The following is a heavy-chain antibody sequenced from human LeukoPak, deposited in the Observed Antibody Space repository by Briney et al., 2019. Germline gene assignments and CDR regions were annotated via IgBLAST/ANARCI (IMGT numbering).Heavy chain of an antibody. J-gene: IGHJ4*02. V-gene: IGHV1-18*01. D-gene: IGHD6-13*01. CDR2: ISAYNGNT. Sequence: ASVKGWCKASGYTYTSYGISWVRQAPGQGVECMGWISAYNGNTNYAQKLQVRVTITTDPSTSTAYMELRSLRSNDTAVYYCAREVTAAAYDYWGQGTLVTVSS. CDR3: AREVTAAAYDY. CDR1: GYTYTSYG.